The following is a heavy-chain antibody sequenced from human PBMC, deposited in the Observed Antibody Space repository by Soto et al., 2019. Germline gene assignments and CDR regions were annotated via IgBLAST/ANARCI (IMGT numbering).Heavy chain of an antibody. CDR3: AKGVYYDFWSGYSNFDY. Sequence: GGSLKLSCAASGFTFSSYAMSWVRQAPGKGLEWVSAISGSGGSTYYADSVKGRFTISRDNSKNTLYLQMNSLRAEDTAVYYCAKGVYYDFWSGYSNFDYWGQGTLVTVSS. CDR1: GFTFSSYA. J-gene: IGHJ4*02. D-gene: IGHD3-3*01. CDR2: ISGSGGST. V-gene: IGHV3-23*01.